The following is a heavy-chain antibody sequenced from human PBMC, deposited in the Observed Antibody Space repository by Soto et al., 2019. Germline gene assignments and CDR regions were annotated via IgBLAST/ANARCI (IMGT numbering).Heavy chain of an antibody. V-gene: IGHV1-8*01. CDR1: GYTFTSYD. CDR3: AREGVPYYYYGMDV. J-gene: IGHJ6*02. Sequence: ASVKVSCKASGYTFTSYDINWVRQATGQGLEWMGWMNPNSGNTGYAQKFQGRVTMTADESMSTAYMELSSLRSEDTAVYYCAREGVPYYYYGMDVWGQGTTVTVSS. CDR2: MNPNSGNT.